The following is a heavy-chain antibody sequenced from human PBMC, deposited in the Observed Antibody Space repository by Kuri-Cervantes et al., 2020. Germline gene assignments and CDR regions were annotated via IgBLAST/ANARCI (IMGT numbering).Heavy chain of an antibody. CDR2: IYYSGST. CDR1: GGSISSYY. D-gene: IGHD2-15*01. CDR3: ARGQEYCSGGSCRSYYFDY. V-gene: IGHV4-59*12. J-gene: IGHJ4*02. Sequence: GSLRLSCTVSGGSISSYYWSWIRQPPGKGLEGIGYIYYSGSTNYNPSLKSRVTISVDTSKNQFSLKLSSVTAADTAVYYCARGQEYCSGGSCRSYYFDYWGQGTLVTVSS.